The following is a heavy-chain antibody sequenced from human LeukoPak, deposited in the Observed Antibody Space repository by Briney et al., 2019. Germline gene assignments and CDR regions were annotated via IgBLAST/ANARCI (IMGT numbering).Heavy chain of an antibody. D-gene: IGHD1-7*01. Sequence: PGRSLRLSCAASGFTFDDYAMTWVRQAPGKGLEWVSTISGSGGGTYYADSVKGRFTISRDNSKNMLYLQMNFLRAEDTAIYYCAKEGPHRGTYYLNFDYWGQGALVTISS. J-gene: IGHJ4*02. CDR3: AKEGPHRGTYYLNFDY. V-gene: IGHV3-23*01. CDR1: GFTFDDYA. CDR2: ISGSGGGT.